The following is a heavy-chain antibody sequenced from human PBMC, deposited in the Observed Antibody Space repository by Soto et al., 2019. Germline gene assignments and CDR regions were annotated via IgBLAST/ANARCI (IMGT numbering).Heavy chain of an antibody. CDR2: IIPIFGTA. Sequence: QVQLVQSGAEVKKPGSSVKVSCKASGGTFSSYAISWVRQAPGQGLEWMGGIIPIFGTANYAQKFQGRVTITADESTSTAYMELSSLRSDDTAVYYCARDTSIAVAGPYYYGMDVWGQGTTVTVSS. CDR3: ARDTSIAVAGPYYYGMDV. D-gene: IGHD6-19*01. J-gene: IGHJ6*02. V-gene: IGHV1-69*01. CDR1: GGTFSSYA.